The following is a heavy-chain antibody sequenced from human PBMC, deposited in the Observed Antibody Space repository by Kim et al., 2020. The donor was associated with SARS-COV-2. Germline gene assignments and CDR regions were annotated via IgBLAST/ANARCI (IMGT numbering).Heavy chain of an antibody. CDR3: ARVVELYDSRGDDAFDI. V-gene: IGHV3-23*01. J-gene: IGHJ3*02. CDR1: GFTFNFYA. Sequence: GGSLRLSCATSGFTFNFYAMSWVRQAPGKGLEWVSSISGTGTSTYYTDSVKGRFTVSRDNSRNTLYVQVNSLRADDTATYYCARVVELYDSRGDDAFDI. D-gene: IGHD3-22*01. CDR2: ISGTGTST.